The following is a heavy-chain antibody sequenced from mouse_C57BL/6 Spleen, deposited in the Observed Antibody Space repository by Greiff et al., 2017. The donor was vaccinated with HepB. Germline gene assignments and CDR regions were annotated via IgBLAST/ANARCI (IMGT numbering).Heavy chain of an antibody. Sequence: EVQRVESGGDLVKPGGSLKLSCAASGFTFSSYGMSWVRQTPDKRLEWVATISSGGSYTYYPDSVKGRFTISRDNAKNTLYLQMSSLKSEDTAMYYCARQGYGNPFDYWGQGTTLTVSS. V-gene: IGHV5-6*01. J-gene: IGHJ2*01. CDR2: ISSGGSYT. CDR1: GFTFSSYG. D-gene: IGHD2-10*02. CDR3: ARQGYGNPFDY.